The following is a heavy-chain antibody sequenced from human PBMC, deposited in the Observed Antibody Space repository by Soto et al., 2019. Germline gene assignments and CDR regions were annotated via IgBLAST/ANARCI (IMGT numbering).Heavy chain of an antibody. D-gene: IGHD3-22*01. V-gene: IGHV3-73*01. CDR2: IRSKANSYAT. CDR3: TSRLTYYYDSSGYYPLDY. Sequence: GGSLRLSCAASGFTFSGSAMHWVRQASGKGLEWGGRIRSKANSYATAYAASVKGRFTISRDDSKNTAYLQMNSLKTEDTAVYYCTSRLTYYYDSSGYYPLDYGGRETLVTFSS. J-gene: IGHJ4*02. CDR1: GFTFSGSA.